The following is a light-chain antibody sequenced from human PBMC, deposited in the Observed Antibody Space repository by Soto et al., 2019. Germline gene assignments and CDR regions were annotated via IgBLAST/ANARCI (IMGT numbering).Light chain of an antibody. V-gene: IGLV2-14*01. CDR3: SSYTSSSTPYV. CDR2: DVT. CDR1: TGDVGGYNY. Sequence: QSALTQPASVSGSPGQSITISCPGTTGDVGGYNYVSWYQQHPVKAPKLMIYDVTNRPSGVSDRFSGSKSGNTASLTISGLQAEDEADYYCSSYTSSSTPYVFGTGTKLTVL. J-gene: IGLJ1*01.